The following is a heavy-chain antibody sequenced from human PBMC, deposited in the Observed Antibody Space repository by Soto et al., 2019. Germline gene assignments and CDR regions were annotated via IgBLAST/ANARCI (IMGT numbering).Heavy chain of an antibody. CDR1: GGTFSSYA. CDR3: ARDNCSSTSCYSSGTYYYGMDV. J-gene: IGHJ6*02. D-gene: IGHD2-2*01. V-gene: IGHV1-69*13. CDR2: IIPIFGTA. Sequence: SVKVSCKASGGTFSSYAISWVRQAPGQGLEWMGGIIPIFGTANYAQKFQGRVTITADESTSTAYMELSSLRSEDTAVYYCARDNCSSTSCYSSGTYYYGMDVWGQGTTVTVSS.